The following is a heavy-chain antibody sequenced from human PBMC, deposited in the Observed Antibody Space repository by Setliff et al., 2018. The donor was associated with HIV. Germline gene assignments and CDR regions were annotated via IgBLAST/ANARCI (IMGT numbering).Heavy chain of an antibody. D-gene: IGHD3-22*01. CDR2: ISAYNGNT. J-gene: IGHJ1*01. Sequence: ASVKVSCKASGYTFTSYGISWVRQAPGQGLEWMGWISAYNGNTNYAQKLQGRVTMTTDTSTSTAYMELRSLRSDDTAVYYCARGGYSSGNFLLREYFHHWGQGTLVTVSS. CDR1: GYTFTSYG. V-gene: IGHV1-18*01. CDR3: ARGGYSSGNFLLREYFHH.